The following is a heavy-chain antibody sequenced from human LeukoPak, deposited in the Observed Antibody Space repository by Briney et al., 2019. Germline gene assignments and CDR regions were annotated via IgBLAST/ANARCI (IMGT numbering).Heavy chain of an antibody. Sequence: PGGSLRLSCAASGFTFSSYGMHWVRQAPGKGLEWVAFIRYDGSNKYYADSVKGRFTISRDNSKNTLYLQMNSLRAEDTAVYYCARGAYSSGWAYFDHWGQGTLVTVSS. CDR2: IRYDGSNK. CDR1: GFTFSSYG. J-gene: IGHJ4*02. D-gene: IGHD6-19*01. V-gene: IGHV3-30*02. CDR3: ARGAYSSGWAYFDH.